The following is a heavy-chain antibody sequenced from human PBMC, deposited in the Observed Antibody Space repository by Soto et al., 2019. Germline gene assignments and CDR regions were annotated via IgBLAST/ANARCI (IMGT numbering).Heavy chain of an antibody. J-gene: IGHJ4*02. CDR1: GYTFTGQY. CDR3: AKDPDYYDSSGYRFDY. V-gene: IGHV1-2*07. D-gene: IGHD3-22*01. Sequence: ASVKVSCKASGYTFTGQYIHWVRQAPGQGLEWMGWINPNSGATNPAHKFQGRVTMTRDTSMSTAYMELSRLRSDDTAVFYCAKDPDYYDSSGYRFDYWGQGTLVTVSS. CDR2: INPNSGAT.